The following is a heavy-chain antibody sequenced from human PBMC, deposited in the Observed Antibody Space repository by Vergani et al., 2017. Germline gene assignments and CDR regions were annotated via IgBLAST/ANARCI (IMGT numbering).Heavy chain of an antibody. J-gene: IGHJ4*02. CDR3: ASSVLRFLEWLPSRFDY. CDR1: GGSISSGDYY. Sequence: QVQLQESGPGLVKPSQTLSLTCTVSGGSISSGDYYWSWIRQPPGKGLEWIGYIYYSGSTYYNPSLKSRVTISVDTSKNQFSLKLSSVTAADTAVYYCASSVLRFLEWLPSRFDYWGQGTLVTVSS. V-gene: IGHV4-30-4*01. D-gene: IGHD3-3*01. CDR2: IYYSGST.